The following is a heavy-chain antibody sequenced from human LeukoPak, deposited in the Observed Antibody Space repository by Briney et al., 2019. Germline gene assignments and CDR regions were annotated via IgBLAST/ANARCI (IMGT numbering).Heavy chain of an antibody. Sequence: PGGSLRLSCAASGFTFSSYGMHWVRQAPGKGLEWVALISYDGSNKYYADSVKGRFTISRDNSKNTLYLQMNSLRGEDTAVYYCAKDSSGWYSAFDYWGQGTLATVSS. CDR1: GFTFSSYG. J-gene: IGHJ4*02. CDR3: AKDSSGWYSAFDY. CDR2: ISYDGSNK. V-gene: IGHV3-30*18. D-gene: IGHD6-19*01.